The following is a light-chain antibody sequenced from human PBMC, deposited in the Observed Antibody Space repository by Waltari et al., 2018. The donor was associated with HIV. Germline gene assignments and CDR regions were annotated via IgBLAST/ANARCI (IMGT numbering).Light chain of an antibody. CDR1: SSDIGSYNL. Sequence: QSALTQPASVSGSPGQSITISCTGTSSDIGSYNLVSWYQQHPGKAPKLMLYEVSKRPSGVSNRFSGSKSGNTDSLTISGLQAEDEADYYCCSYAGSSTYLVFGGGTKLTVL. CDR3: CSYAGSSTYLV. V-gene: IGLV2-23*02. J-gene: IGLJ2*01. CDR2: EVS.